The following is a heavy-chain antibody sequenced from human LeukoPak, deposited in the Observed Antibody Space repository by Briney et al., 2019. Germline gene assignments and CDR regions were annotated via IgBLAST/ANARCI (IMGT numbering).Heavy chain of an antibody. V-gene: IGHV4-30-2*01. CDR1: GGSISSGGYS. J-gene: IGHJ4*02. CDR3: ASSAYYYYDSSGYSFDY. Sequence: SQTLSLTCAVSGGSISSGGYSWSWIRQPPGKGLEWIGYIYHSGGTYYNPSLKSRVTISVDRSKNQFSLKLSSVTAADTAVYYCASSAYYYYDSSGYSFDYWGQGTLVTVSS. D-gene: IGHD3-22*01. CDR2: IYHSGGT.